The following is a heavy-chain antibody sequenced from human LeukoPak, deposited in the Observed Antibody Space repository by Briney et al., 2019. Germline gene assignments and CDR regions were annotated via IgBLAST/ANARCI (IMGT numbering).Heavy chain of an antibody. Sequence: SETLSLTCTVSGASISSYYWSWIRQPPGKGLEWIGHIYYSGSTNYNPSLKSRVTMSVDTSKNQFSLKLSSVTAADTAVYYCARPGTIRKDDAFDIWGQGTMVTVSS. CDR3: ARPGTIRKDDAFDI. CDR1: GASISSYY. D-gene: IGHD3-3*02. J-gene: IGHJ3*02. V-gene: IGHV4-59*08. CDR2: IYYSGST.